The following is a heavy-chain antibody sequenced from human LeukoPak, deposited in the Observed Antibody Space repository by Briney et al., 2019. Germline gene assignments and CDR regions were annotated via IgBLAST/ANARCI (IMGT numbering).Heavy chain of an antibody. CDR2: ISSGSSSI. CDR1: GFTFSSYS. D-gene: IGHD6-13*01. CDR3: ARIYSSSWYGLGVFDS. Sequence: PGGSLRLSCAASGFTFSSYSVNWVRQAPGKGLEWVSYISSGSSSIYYADSVKGRFTISRDNAKNSLYLQMNSLRAEDTAVYYCARIYSSSWYGLGVFDSWGQGTLVTVSS. J-gene: IGHJ4*02. V-gene: IGHV3-48*01.